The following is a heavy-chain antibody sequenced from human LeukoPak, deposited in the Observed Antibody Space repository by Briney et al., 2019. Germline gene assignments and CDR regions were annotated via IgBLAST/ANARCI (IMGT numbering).Heavy chain of an antibody. Sequence: GGSLRLSCAASGFTFSSYAMSWVRQVPGKGLEWVSAIGVRGDDTYYADSVKGRFTISRDNSKNTLFLHMNSLRAEDTAVYYCAKVAYYYDGTGALQGMDVWGQGTTVTVSS. J-gene: IGHJ6*02. CDR3: AKVAYYYDGTGALQGMDV. CDR1: GFTFSSYA. D-gene: IGHD3-22*01. V-gene: IGHV3-23*01. CDR2: IGVRGDDT.